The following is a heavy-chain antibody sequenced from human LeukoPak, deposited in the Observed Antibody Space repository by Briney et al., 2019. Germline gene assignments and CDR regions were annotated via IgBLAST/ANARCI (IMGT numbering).Heavy chain of an antibody. CDR1: GGSISSGGYY. D-gene: IGHD3-16*02. CDR2: IYYSGST. J-gene: IGHJ6*02. V-gene: IGHV4-31*03. Sequence: PSETLSLTCTVSGGSISSGGYYWSWIRQHPGKGLEWIGYIYYSGSTYYNPSLKSRVTISVDTSKNQFSLKLSSVTAADTAVYYCARDSRGLRLGELSLPYYYYGMDVWGQGTTVTVSS. CDR3: ARDSRGLRLGELSLPYYYYGMDV.